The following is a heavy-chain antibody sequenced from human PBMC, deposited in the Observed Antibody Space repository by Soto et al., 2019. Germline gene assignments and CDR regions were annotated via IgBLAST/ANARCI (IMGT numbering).Heavy chain of an antibody. V-gene: IGHV5-51*01. CDR3: ARHSTSAPKDY. CDR2: IYPGDSDT. CDR1: GYSFTTYW. D-gene: IGHD3-10*01. Sequence: PGESLKISCKGSGYSFTTYWIAWVRQMPGKGLEWVGIIYPGDSDTRYSPSFEGHVTISVDKSISTAFLQWNGLKASDNAIYYCARHSTSAPKDYWGQGTLVTVSS. J-gene: IGHJ4*01.